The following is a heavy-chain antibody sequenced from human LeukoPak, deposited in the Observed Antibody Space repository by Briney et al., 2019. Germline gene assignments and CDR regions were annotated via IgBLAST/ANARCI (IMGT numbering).Heavy chain of an antibody. J-gene: IGHJ4*02. Sequence: PSETLSLTCTVSGYSISSGYYWGWIRQPQGKGLEWIGSIYQSGSTYYNPSLKSRVTISVDTSKNQFSLKLSSVTAADTAVYYCARDPYSSSSRLYYFDYWGQGTLVTVSS. V-gene: IGHV4-38-2*02. CDR3: ARDPYSSSSRLYYFDY. CDR2: IYQSGST. CDR1: GYSISSGYY. D-gene: IGHD6-6*01.